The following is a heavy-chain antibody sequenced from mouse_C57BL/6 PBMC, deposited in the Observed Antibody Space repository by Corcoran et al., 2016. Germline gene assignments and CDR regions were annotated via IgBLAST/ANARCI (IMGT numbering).Heavy chain of an antibody. Sequence: QVQLQQPGAELVKPGASVKMSCKASGYTFPSYWITWVKQRPGQGLEWIGDIYPGSGSTNYNEKFKSKATLTLDTSSSKAYMHLRSLTHADFAVYYWARSPYDYDLPYGNWGLGTTPTVSS. D-gene: IGHD2-4*01. CDR3: ARSPYDYDLPYGN. CDR2: IYPGSGST. J-gene: IGHJ2*01. V-gene: IGHV1-55*01. CDR1: GYTFPSYW.